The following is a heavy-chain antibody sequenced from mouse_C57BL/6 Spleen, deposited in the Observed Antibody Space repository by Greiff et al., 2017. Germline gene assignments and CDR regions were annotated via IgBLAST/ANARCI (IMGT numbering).Heavy chain of an antibody. J-gene: IGHJ1*03. CDR3: ARAYYGSSPYWYFDV. CDR2: IDPSDSET. V-gene: IGHV1-52*01. CDR1: GYTFTSYW. D-gene: IGHD1-1*01. Sequence: VKLQQPGAELVRPGSSVKLSCKASGYTFTSYWMHWVKQRPIQGLEWIGNIDPSDSETHYNQKFKDKATLTVDKSSSTAYMQLSSLTSEDSAVYYCARAYYGSSPYWYFDVWGTGTTVTVSA.